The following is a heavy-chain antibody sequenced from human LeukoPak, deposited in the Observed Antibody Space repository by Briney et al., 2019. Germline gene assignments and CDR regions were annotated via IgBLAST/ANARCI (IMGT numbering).Heavy chain of an antibody. CDR2: ISSSSSYI. J-gene: IGHJ3*02. D-gene: IGHD3-22*01. CDR3: ARVLRDYDSRAYDAFDI. CDR1: GFTFSSYS. Sequence: GGSLRLSCAASGFTFSSYSMNRVRQAPGKGLEWVSSISSSSSYIYYADSVKGRFTISRDNAKNSLYLQMSSLRAEDTAVYYCARVLRDYDSRAYDAFDIWGQGTMVTVSS. V-gene: IGHV3-21*01.